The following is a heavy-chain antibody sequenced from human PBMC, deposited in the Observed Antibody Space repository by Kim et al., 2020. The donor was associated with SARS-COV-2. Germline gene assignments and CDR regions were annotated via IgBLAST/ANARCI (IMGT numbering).Heavy chain of an antibody. J-gene: IGHJ4*02. Sequence: GGSLRLSCAASGFTFGDYAMHWVRQAPGKGLEWVSGISWNSGSIGYADSVKGRFTISRDNAKNSLYLQMNSLRAEDTALYYCAKDLLRRAIAVAGTTDYWGQGTLVTVSS. CDR3: AKDLLRRAIAVAGTTDY. CDR1: GFTFGDYA. D-gene: IGHD6-19*01. V-gene: IGHV3-9*01. CDR2: ISWNSGSI.